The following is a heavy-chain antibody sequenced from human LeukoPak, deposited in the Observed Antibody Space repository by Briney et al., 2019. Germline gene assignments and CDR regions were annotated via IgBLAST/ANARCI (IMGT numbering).Heavy chain of an antibody. CDR3: ATSEVITFR. J-gene: IGHJ2*01. D-gene: IGHD3-16*01. V-gene: IGHV3-23*01. CDR2: ISGIGEST. Sequence: GGSLRLSCATSGFTFSNSAMSWVRQAPGKGLEWVSTISGIGESTYYADSVKGRFTISRDNSKNTLYLQMNSLRAEDTAVYHCATSEVITFRWRRGTLVTVSS. CDR1: GFTFSNSA.